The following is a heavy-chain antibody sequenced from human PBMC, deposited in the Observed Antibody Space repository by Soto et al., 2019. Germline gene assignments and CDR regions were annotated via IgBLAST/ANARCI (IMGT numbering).Heavy chain of an antibody. V-gene: IGHV1-18*01. CDR2: ISAYNGNT. D-gene: IGHD3-16*01. CDR1: GYTFTSYG. Sequence: ASVKVSCKASGYTFTSYGISWVRQTPGQGLEWMGWISAYNGNTNYAQKLQGRATMNTDTSTSTAYMELRSLRSDDTAVYYCARNTRGIEANYYYGMDVWGQGTTVTVSS. CDR3: ARNTRGIEANYYYGMDV. J-gene: IGHJ6*02.